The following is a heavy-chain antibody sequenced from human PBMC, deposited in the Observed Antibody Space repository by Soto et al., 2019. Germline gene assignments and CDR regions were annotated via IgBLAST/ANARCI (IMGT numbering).Heavy chain of an antibody. CDR3: ARAVAPYFGTWFDP. J-gene: IGHJ5*02. V-gene: IGHV4-30-2*01. CDR1: GGSITSGNSYS. Sequence: SETLSLTCAVSGGSITSGNSYSWSWIRQPPGKGLGWIGSISHTGSTSYNPSLKSRLTMSVDKSKNQFSLRLSSVTAADMAVYYCARAVAPYFGTWFDPWGQGILVTVSS. CDR2: ISHTGST. D-gene: IGHD3-10*01.